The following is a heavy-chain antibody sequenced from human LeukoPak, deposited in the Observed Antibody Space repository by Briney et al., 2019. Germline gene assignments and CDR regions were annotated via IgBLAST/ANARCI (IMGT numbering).Heavy chain of an antibody. CDR3: ARASSALVVVAATRGNWFDP. CDR1: GYTFTSYG. V-gene: IGHV1-18*04. CDR2: ISAYNGNT. D-gene: IGHD2-15*01. J-gene: IGHJ5*02. Sequence: ASVKVSCKASGYTFTSYGISWVRQAPGQGLEWMGWISAYNGNTNYAQKLPGRVTMTTDTSTSTAYMELRSLRSDDTAVYYCARASSALVVVAATRGNWFDPWGQGTLVTVSS.